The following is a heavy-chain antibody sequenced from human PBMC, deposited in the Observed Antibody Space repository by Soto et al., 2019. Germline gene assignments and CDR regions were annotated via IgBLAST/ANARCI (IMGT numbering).Heavy chain of an antibody. CDR3: ARGSLAAAGRSFDY. CDR1: GFTFSSYG. Sequence: PGGSLRLSCAASGFTFSSYGMHWVRQAPGKGLEWVAVISYDGSNKYYADSVKGRFTISRDNSKNTLYLQMNSLRAEDTAVYYCARGSLAAAGRSFDYWGQGTLVTVSS. V-gene: IGHV3-30*03. CDR2: ISYDGSNK. J-gene: IGHJ4*02. D-gene: IGHD6-13*01.